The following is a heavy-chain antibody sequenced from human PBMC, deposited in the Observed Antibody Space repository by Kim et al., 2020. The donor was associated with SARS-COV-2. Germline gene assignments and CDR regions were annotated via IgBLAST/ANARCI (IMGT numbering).Heavy chain of an antibody. D-gene: IGHD2-21*01. CDR1: GFNFNNYG. Sequence: GGSLRLSCEVSGFNFNNYGMHWVRQAAGKGLEWLAFISYEGSKKFYAEALKGRFSIARDSFKNTLYLHLTSLQTEDTAVYYCARASVLFYF. J-gene: IGHJ2*01. CDR2: ISYEGSKK. V-gene: IGHV3-30*03. CDR3: ARASVLFYF.